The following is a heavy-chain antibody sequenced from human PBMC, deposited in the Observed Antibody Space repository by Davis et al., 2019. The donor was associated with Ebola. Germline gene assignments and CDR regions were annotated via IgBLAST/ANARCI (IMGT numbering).Heavy chain of an antibody. J-gene: IGHJ6*02. D-gene: IGHD4-17*01. V-gene: IGHV3-48*02. CDR1: GFTFSSYS. Sequence: GGSLRLSCAASGFTFSSYSMNWVRQAPGKGLEWVSYISSSSSTIYYADSVKGRFTISRDNAKNSLYLQMNSLRDEDTAVYYCATFRDYDNYYYFGMDVWGQGTTVIVSS. CDR2: ISSSSSTI. CDR3: ATFRDYDNYYYFGMDV.